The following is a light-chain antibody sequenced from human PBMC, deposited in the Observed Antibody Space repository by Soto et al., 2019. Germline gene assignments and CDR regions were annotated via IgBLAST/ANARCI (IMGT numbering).Light chain of an antibody. CDR3: LQDYNYPRT. V-gene: IGKV1-6*01. CDR2: GAS. CDR1: QGIRND. Sequence: AIQMTQSPSSLSASVGDRVTITCRASQGIRNDLGWYQQKPGKAPTLLIYGASSLQSGVPSRFSGSGSGTAFTLTISSLQPEDFATYYCLQDYNYPRTFGGGNKVEIK. J-gene: IGKJ4*02.